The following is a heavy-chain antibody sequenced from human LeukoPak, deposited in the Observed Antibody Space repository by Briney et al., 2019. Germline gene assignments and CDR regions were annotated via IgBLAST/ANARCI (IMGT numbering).Heavy chain of an antibody. D-gene: IGHD3-3*01. J-gene: IGHJ5*02. V-gene: IGHV4-4*07. CDR2: IYTSGST. Sequence: SETLSLTCAVYGGSFSGYYWSWIRQPAGKGLEWIGRIYTSGSTNYNPSLKSRVTMSVDTSKNQFSLKLSSVTAADTAVYYCARDRSAWIDPWGQGTLVTVSS. CDR1: GGSFSGYY. CDR3: ARDRSAWIDP.